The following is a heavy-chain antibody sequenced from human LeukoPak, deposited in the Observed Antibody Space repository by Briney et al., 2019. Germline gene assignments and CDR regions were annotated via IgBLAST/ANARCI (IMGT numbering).Heavy chain of an antibody. Sequence: GGSLRLSCAASGFTFDDYGMSWVRQAPGKGLEWVSGINWNGGSTGYADSVKGRFTISRDNAKKTLNLQMESLRVDDTAVYYCVRGRGSYWYDLGPAFNMWGQGTMVTVSS. CDR2: INWNGGST. V-gene: IGHV3-20*04. CDR1: GFTFDDYG. CDR3: VRGRGSYWYDLGPAFNM. J-gene: IGHJ3*02. D-gene: IGHD1-26*01.